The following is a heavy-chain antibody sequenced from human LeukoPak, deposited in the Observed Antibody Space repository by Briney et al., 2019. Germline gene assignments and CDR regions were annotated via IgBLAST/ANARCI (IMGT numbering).Heavy chain of an antibody. V-gene: IGHV5-51*01. CDR2: IYPGDSDT. Sequence: GESRKSSCNVSAYGFTSYCIGWVGQVPLKGREWMGIIYPGDSDTRYSPLFQGQVPISDDKSNNPAYLKWSSLKASDPAIYYCARRGEAMDPLDNWGQGTLVTVSS. CDR3: ARRGEAMDPLDN. J-gene: IGHJ4*02. CDR1: AYGFTSYC. D-gene: IGHD5-18*01.